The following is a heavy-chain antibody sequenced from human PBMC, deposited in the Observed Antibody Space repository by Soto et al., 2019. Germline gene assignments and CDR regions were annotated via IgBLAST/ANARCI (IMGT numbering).Heavy chain of an antibody. J-gene: IGHJ4*02. D-gene: IGHD4-17*01. V-gene: IGHV2-5*02. CDR1: GFSLSTYHMG. Sequence: QITLKESGPTLVRPAQTLTLTCDFSGFSLSTYHMGVAWIRQPPGKALEWLALIYWDDDKRYSPSLKDRLAISKETSSNQVVLTITNMDPGDTATYFCAHAGDYDLLTFDHWGPGTLVTLSS. CDR3: AHAGDYDLLTFDH. CDR2: IYWDDDK.